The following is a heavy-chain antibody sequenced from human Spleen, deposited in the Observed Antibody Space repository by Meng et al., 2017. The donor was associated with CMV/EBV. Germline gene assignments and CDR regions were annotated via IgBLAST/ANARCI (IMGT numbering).Heavy chain of an antibody. CDR1: GFTLSSYE. V-gene: IGHV3-48*03. J-gene: IGHJ6*02. Sequence: GGSLRLSCAVSGFTLSSYEMNWVRQAPGKGLEWVSYISSSGSTIKYADSVRGRFTISRDNAKNSLYLQMNSLRAEDTAVYYCARVLPAYNYYGMDVWGQGTTVTVSS. CDR2: ISSSGSTI. CDR3: ARVLPAYNYYGMDV. D-gene: IGHD2-2*01.